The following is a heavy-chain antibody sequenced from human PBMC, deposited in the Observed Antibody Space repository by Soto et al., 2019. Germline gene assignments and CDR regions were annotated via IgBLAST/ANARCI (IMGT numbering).Heavy chain of an antibody. CDR1: GDTVSSNSVA. J-gene: IGHJ6*02. V-gene: IGHV6-1*01. Sequence: PSQTLSLTCVGSGDTVSSNSVAWNWVRQSPSRGLEWLGRTYYRSRWYSDYAVSVRSRIDINADTSKNQVSLQLNSVTPEDTAVYYCARSEDDSDYYSYGMDVWGQGTTVTVSS. CDR2: TYYRSRWYS. CDR3: ARSEDDSDYYSYGMDV. D-gene: IGHD3-3*01.